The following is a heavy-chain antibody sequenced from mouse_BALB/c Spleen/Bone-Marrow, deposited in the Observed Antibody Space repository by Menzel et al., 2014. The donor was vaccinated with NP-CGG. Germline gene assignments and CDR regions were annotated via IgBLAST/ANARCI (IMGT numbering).Heavy chain of an antibody. D-gene: IGHD2-2*01. CDR2: ISSGGSNT. CDR3: ARQRGYAYAMDY. J-gene: IGHJ4*01. Sequence: EVQRVESGGGLVKPGGSLKLSCAASGFAFSGYDMSWVRQTPEKRLEWVAYISSGGSNTYYPDTVKGRFTISRDNAKNTLYLQMNSPKSEDTAMYYCARQRGYAYAMDYWGQGTSVTVSS. CDR1: GFAFSGYD. V-gene: IGHV5-12-1*01.